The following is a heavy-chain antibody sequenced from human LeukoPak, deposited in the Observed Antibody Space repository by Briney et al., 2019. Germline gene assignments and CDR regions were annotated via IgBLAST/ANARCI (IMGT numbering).Heavy chain of an antibody. CDR1: GGTFSNYA. CDR3: ARGPFVREFDY. CDR2: INTNSRNP. V-gene: IGHV7-4-1*02. J-gene: IGHJ4*02. D-gene: IGHD1-26*01. Sequence: ASVKVSCKASGGTFSNYAISWVRQDPGQGLEWMGWINTNSRNPTYAQGFTGRLVFSLDTSVTTAYLQISSLKADDTAVYYCARGPFVREFDYWGQGTLVTVSS.